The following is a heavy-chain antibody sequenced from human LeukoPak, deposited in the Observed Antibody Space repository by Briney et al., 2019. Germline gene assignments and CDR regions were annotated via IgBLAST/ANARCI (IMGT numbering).Heavy chain of an antibody. V-gene: IGHV3-23*01. CDR2: IGGSGSIT. J-gene: IGHJ4*02. CDR1: GFTFSSQA. D-gene: IGHD6-19*01. CDR3: ASAGSGWYDY. Sequence: PGASLRLSCAASGFTFSSQAMSWVRQAPGKGLEWVSVIGGSGSITYYRDSVKGRFTISRDNSKNTTYLQMNSLRAEDTAVYYCASAGSGWYDYWGQGTLVTVSS.